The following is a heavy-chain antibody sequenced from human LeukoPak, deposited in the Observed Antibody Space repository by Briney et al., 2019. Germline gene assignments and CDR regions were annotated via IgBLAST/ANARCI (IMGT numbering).Heavy chain of an antibody. D-gene: IGHD2-15*01. Sequence: PGGSLRLSCATSGFSFSSYAMSWVRQAPGKGLEWISFISSVSSTIFYADSVKGRFNISRDNVKNSLYLQMNGLRAEDTAVYYCARVHGGYPFDQWGQGTLVTVSS. V-gene: IGHV3-48*01. CDR3: ARVHGGYPFDQ. CDR1: GFSFSSYA. CDR2: ISSVSSTI. J-gene: IGHJ4*02.